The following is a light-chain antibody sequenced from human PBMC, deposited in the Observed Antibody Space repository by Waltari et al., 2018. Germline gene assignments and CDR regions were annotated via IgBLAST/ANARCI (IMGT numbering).Light chain of an antibody. CDR1: SSDVGGHTR. CDR3: SSYRGDYNWV. J-gene: IGLJ2*01. Sequence: QSALTQPPSASGSPGQSVTISCTGTSSDVGGHTRVSWYQHDPGTAPKLIIYEVDKRPSGVPDRFSGSRSGNTASLTVSGLQADDESVYYCSSYRGDYNWVFGGGTKLTVL. CDR2: EVD. V-gene: IGLV2-8*01.